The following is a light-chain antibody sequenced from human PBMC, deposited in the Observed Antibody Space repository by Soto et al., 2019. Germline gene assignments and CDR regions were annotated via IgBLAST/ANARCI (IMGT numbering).Light chain of an antibody. J-gene: IGKJ5*01. CDR1: QNINNY. V-gene: IGKV1-33*01. Sequence: DIQMTQSPSSLSSPVPDRFTITCQATQNINNYLNWYQKKPGRAPKLLIYDASNLEAGVPSRFRGSGSGTDFTFTISRLQPEDIATYYCQQYENLPTFGQGTRLEIK. CDR3: QQYENLPT. CDR2: DAS.